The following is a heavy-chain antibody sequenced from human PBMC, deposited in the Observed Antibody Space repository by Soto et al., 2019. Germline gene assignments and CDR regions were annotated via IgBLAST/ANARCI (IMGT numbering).Heavy chain of an antibody. CDR2: INPNSGGT. V-gene: IGHV1-2*02. D-gene: IGHD6-13*01. J-gene: IGHJ6*02. CDR3: ARGRGIADLYYYYGMDV. CDR1: GCTFTGYY. Sequence: ASVKVSCKASGCTFTGYYMHWVRQAPGQGLEWMGWINPNSGGTNYAQKFQGRVTMTRDTSISTAYMELSRLRSDDTAVYYCARGRGIADLYYYYGMDVWGQGTTVTVSS.